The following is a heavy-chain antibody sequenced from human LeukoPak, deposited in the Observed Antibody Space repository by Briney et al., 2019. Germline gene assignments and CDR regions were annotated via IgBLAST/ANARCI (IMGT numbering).Heavy chain of an antibody. D-gene: IGHD6-13*01. CDR2: FDPEDGET. J-gene: IGHJ4*02. V-gene: IGHV1-24*01. Sequence: ASVKVSCKVSGYTLTELSMHWVRQAPGKGLEWMGGFDPEDGETIYAQKFQGRVTMTEDTSTDTAYMELSSLRSEDTAVYYCATGYSSSWTEYYFDYWGQGTLVTVSS. CDR1: GYTLTELS. CDR3: ATGYSSSWTEYYFDY.